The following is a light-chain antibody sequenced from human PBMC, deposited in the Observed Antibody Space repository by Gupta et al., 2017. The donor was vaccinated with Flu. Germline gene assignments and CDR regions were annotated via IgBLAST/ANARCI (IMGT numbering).Light chain of an antibody. CDR1: SSDIGSYNY. J-gene: IGLJ2*01. CDR2: GVT. Sequence: SITISGTGTSSDIGSYNYVSRYQQHPGKAPKLLIYGVTNRPSGVSNRFSGSKSGDTASLTISGLQAEDEADYYCSSCISSTTVVFGGGTKLTVL. V-gene: IGLV2-14*01. CDR3: SSCISSTTVV.